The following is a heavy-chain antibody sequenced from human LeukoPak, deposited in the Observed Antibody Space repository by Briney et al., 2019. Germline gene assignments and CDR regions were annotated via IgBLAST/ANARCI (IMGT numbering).Heavy chain of an antibody. Sequence: SETLSLTCTVSGGSISSSSYYWGWIRQPPGKGLEWIGSIYYSGSTYHNPSLKSRVTISVDTSKNQLSLKLSSVTAADTAVYYCASARTSSRSWFTFDYWGQGILVTVSS. CDR2: IYYSGST. J-gene: IGHJ4*02. V-gene: IGHV4-39*01. CDR3: ASARTSSRSWFTFDY. D-gene: IGHD6-13*01. CDR1: GGSISSSSYY.